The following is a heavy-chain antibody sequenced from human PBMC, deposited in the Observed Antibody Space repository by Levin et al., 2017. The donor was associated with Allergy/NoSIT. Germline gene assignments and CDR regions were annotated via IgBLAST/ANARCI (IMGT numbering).Heavy chain of an antibody. CDR2: INSDGSSI. Sequence: LSLTCAASGFTFSSSWMHWVRQAPGKGLVWVSRINSDGSSISYADSVKGRFTISRDNAKNTLNLQMNSLRAEDTAVYYCARDGYVDTAMTQRKPLDYWGQGTLVTVSS. CDR1: GFTFSSSW. J-gene: IGHJ4*02. CDR3: ARDGYVDTAMTQRKPLDY. V-gene: IGHV3-74*01. D-gene: IGHD5-18*01.